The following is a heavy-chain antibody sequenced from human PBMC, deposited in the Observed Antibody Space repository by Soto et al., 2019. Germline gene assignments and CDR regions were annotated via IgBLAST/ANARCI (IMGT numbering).Heavy chain of an antibody. CDR2: ISSSSSYI. V-gene: IGHV3-21*01. J-gene: IGHJ4*02. Sequence: GGSLRLSCAASGFTFSSYSMNWVRQAPGKGLEWVSSISSSSSYIYYADSVKGRFTISRDNAKNSLYLQMNSLRAEGTAVYYCARAWGGPAASCYWGQGTLVTVSS. CDR1: GFTFSSYS. CDR3: ARAWGGPAASCY. D-gene: IGHD2-2*01.